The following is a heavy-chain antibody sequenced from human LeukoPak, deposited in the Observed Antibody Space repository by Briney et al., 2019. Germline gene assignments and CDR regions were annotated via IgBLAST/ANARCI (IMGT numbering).Heavy chain of an antibody. CDR1: GYTFTSYY. V-gene: IGHV1-46*01. CDR3: ARGMPRRLLDCSSKSFLDY. D-gene: IGHD3/OR15-3a*01. Sequence: PGGSLRLSCAASGYTFTSYYMHWLRQAPGKGLEWMGIMNPSGGSTLFAPMFQGRVTITRDNSTRPVYMELSSLRSGDTAVFFCARGMPRRLLDCSSKSFLDYWGQGTPVTVSS. J-gene: IGHJ4*02. CDR2: MNPSGGST.